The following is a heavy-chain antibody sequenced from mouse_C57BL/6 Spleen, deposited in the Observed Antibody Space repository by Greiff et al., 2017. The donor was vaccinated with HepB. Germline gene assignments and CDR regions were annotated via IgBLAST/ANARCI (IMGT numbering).Heavy chain of an antibody. CDR3: AILYDYDRVFAY. V-gene: IGHV1-64*01. D-gene: IGHD2-4*01. Sequence: QVQLQQSGAELVKPGASVKLSCKASGYTFTSYWMHWVKQRPGQGLEWIGMIHTHSGSTNYNEKFKSKATLTVDKSSSTAYMQLSSLTSEDSAVYYCAILYDYDRVFAYWGQGTLVTVSA. CDR1: GYTFTSYW. CDR2: IHTHSGST. J-gene: IGHJ3*01.